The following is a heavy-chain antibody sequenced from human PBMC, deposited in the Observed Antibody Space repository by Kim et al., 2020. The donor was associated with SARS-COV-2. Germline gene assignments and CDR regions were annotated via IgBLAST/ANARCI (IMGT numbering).Heavy chain of an antibody. J-gene: IGHJ4*02. V-gene: IGHV4-34*01. CDR2: INHSGST. CDR1: GGSFSGYY. CDR3: ARGYGSGSYFSY. D-gene: IGHD3-10*01. Sequence: SETLSLTCAVYGGSFSGYYWSWIRQPPGKGLEWIGEINHSGSTNYNPSLKSRVTISVDTSKNQFSLKLSSVTAADTAVYYCARGYGSGSYFSYWGQGTLV.